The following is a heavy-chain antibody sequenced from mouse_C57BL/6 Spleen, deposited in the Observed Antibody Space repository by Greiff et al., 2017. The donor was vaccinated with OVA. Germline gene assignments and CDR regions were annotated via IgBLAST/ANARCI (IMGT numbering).Heavy chain of an antibody. J-gene: IGHJ3*01. V-gene: IGHV1-64*01. CDR1: GYTFTSYW. CDR3: ARCDDYDGRFAY. Sequence: VKLQQPGAELVKPGASVKLSCKASGYTFTSYWMHWVKQRPGQGLEWIGMIHPNSGSTNYNEKFKSKATLTVDKSSTTAYMQRSSLTSEDSAVYYCARCDDYDGRFAYWGQGTLVTVSA. CDR2: IHPNSGST. D-gene: IGHD2-4*01.